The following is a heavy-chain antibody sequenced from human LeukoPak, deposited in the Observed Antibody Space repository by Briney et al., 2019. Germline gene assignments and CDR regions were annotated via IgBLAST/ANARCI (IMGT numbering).Heavy chain of an antibody. CDR2: ISSSSSYI. D-gene: IGHD6-13*01. Sequence: GGSLRLSCAASGFTFSDHSMNWVRQAPGKGLEWVSSISSSSSYIYYADSVEGRFTISRDNAKNSLYLQMNSLRVEDTAVYYCAREASGSSWPDYWGQGTLVTVSS. CDR1: GFTFSDHS. J-gene: IGHJ4*02. CDR3: AREASGSSWPDY. V-gene: IGHV3-21*01.